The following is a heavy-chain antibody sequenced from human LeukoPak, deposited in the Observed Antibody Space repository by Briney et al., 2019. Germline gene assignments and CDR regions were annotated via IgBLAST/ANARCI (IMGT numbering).Heavy chain of an antibody. J-gene: IGHJ4*02. D-gene: IGHD6-19*01. Sequence: PGGSLRLSCAASGFTFSSYAMHWVRQAPGKGLEYVSAISSNGGSTYYADSVKGRFTISRDNSKNTLYLQMGSLRGEDMAVYYCARVAVAGHFDCWGQGTLVTVSS. CDR1: GFTFSSYA. V-gene: IGHV3-64*02. CDR2: ISSNGGST. CDR3: ARVAVAGHFDC.